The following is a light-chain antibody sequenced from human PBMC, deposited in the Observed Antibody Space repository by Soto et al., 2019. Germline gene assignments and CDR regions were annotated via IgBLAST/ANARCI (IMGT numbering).Light chain of an antibody. CDR3: QKYISAPWT. V-gene: IGKV1-27*01. J-gene: IGKJ1*01. CDR1: QGISNY. Sequence: DIQMTQSPSSLSASVGDRVTITCRASQGISNYLAWYHQKPGKVPNLLILAASTLQSGVPSRFSGSGSGTDFILTISSLQPEDVATYYGQKYISAPWTFGQGTKVEIK. CDR2: AAS.